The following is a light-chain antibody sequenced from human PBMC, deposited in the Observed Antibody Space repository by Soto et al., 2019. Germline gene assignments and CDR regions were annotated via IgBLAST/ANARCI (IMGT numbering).Light chain of an antibody. J-gene: IGKJ1*01. CDR3: QHYNSYWGT. Sequence: DIQMTQSPSTLSASLGDRVTITSRASQSIRSWLAWYQQKPGKAPKLLIYKASSLQSGVPSRFSGSGSGTEFTLTISSLQPDDFATYYCQHYNSYWGTFGQGTKVDI. CDR2: KAS. CDR1: QSIRSW. V-gene: IGKV1-5*03.